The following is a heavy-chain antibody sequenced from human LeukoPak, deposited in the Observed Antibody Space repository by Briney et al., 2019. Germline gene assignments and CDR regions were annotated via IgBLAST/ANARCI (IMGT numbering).Heavy chain of an antibody. J-gene: IGHJ4*02. CDR3: AKDGAYGDYASDY. CDR1: GFTFSTYA. D-gene: IGHD4-17*01. Sequence: PGGSLRLSCAASGFTFSTYAMHWVRQAPGKGLEWVAVISYDGSNKYYADSVKGRFTISRDNSKSTLYLQMNSLRAEDTAVYYCAKDGAYGDYASDYWGQGTLVTVSS. V-gene: IGHV3-30-3*01. CDR2: ISYDGSNK.